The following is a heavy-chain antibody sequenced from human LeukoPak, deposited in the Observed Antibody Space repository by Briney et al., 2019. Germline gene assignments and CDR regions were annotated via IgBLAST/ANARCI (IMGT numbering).Heavy chain of an antibody. CDR1: GFTVGSNY. J-gene: IGHJ4*02. V-gene: IGHV3-53*01. CDR3: AREGMEGSGWYRPFDY. CDR2: IYSGGST. D-gene: IGHD6-19*01. Sequence: GGSLRLSCAASGFTVGSNYMSWVRQAPGKGLEWVSVIYSGGSTYYADSVKGRFTISRDNSKNTLYLQMNSLRAEDTAVYYCAREGMEGSGWYRPFDYWGQGTLVTVSS.